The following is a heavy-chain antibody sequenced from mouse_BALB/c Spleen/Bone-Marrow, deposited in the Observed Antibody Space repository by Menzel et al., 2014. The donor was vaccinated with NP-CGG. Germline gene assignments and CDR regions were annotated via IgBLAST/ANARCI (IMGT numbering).Heavy chain of an antibody. CDR3: ARRGNWGYAMDY. Sequence: VMLVESGPELVKPGASVKISCEASGYSFTSYYIHWVKQRPGQGLEWIGWIFPGSGNIKYNEKFKGEATLTADTSSSTAYMRLSSLTSEDSAVYFCARRGNWGYAMDYWGQGTSVTVSS. CDR1: GYSFTSYY. D-gene: IGHD2-1*01. V-gene: IGHV1-66*01. J-gene: IGHJ4*01. CDR2: IFPGSGNI.